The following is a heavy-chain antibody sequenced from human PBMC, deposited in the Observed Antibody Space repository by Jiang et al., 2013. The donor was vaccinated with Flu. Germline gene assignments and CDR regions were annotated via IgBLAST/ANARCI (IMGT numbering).Heavy chain of an antibody. V-gene: IGHV3-21*06. CDR2: ISISSNYI. CDR3: AREKPSRTYVHYFGMDV. D-gene: IGHD2-2*01. CDR1: GFTYTLYT. Sequence: LESGGGLVWPGRSLTLSCAASGFTYTLYTMNWVRQAPGKGLEWVASISISSNYIYYADSVKGRFTIYRDNARNSVYLQMNNLRAEDTALYYCAREKPSRTYVHYFGMDVWGQGTAVTVSS. J-gene: IGHJ6*02.